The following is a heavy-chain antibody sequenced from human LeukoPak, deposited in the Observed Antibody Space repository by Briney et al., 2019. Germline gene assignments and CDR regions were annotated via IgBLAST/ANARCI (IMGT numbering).Heavy chain of an antibody. J-gene: IGHJ4*02. D-gene: IGHD5-12*01. CDR3: GRDAYTGYDE. CDR1: GFTFSDYW. V-gene: IGHV3-7*01. Sequence: GGSLRLSCAASGFTFSDYWMGWVRQAPGKGLEWVANIKEDGSLIYYLESVKGRFTISRDNAKSSLHLQMNSLRAEDTALYYCGRDAYTGYDEWGQGTLVTVSS. CDR2: IKEDGSLI.